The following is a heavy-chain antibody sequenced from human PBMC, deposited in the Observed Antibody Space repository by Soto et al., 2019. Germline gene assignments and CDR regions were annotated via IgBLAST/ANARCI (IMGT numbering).Heavy chain of an antibody. CDR3: AKDDGLYGDYDYSAFDV. D-gene: IGHD4-17*01. J-gene: IGHJ3*01. Sequence: QVQLVESGGGLVKPGGSLRLSCAASGFTFTDYYMTWIRQAPGKGLEWLSHISNSGSTIYYADSVKGRFIISRDKAKNSVYLEMNSLRVEDTAIYYCAKDDGLYGDYDYSAFDVWGQGTMVIVSS. CDR1: GFTFTDYY. CDR2: ISNSGSTI. V-gene: IGHV3-11*01.